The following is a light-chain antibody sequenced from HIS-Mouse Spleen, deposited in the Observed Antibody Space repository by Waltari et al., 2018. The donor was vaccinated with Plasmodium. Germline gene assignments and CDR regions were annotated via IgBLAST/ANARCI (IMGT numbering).Light chain of an antibody. CDR1: QSVSSN. J-gene: IGKJ2*01. CDR3: QQYNNWPPMYT. V-gene: IGKV3-15*01. Sequence: EIVMTQSPATLSVSPGERATLSCRASQSVSSNLAWYQQKPGQAPRPLIYGASTRATGIPARFSGSWSGTEFTLTISSMQSEDFAVYYCQQYNNWPPMYTFGQGTKLEIK. CDR2: GAS.